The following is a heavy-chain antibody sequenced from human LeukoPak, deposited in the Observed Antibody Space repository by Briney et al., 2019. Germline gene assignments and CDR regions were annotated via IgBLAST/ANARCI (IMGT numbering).Heavy chain of an antibody. CDR2: ISGSGGST. J-gene: IGHJ4*02. CDR3: AKDHSFWQDYYDSSGYTFDY. D-gene: IGHD3-22*01. CDR1: GFTFSGYA. Sequence: PGGSLRLSCAASGFTFSGYAMSWVRQAPGKGLEWVSAISGSGGSTYYADSVKGRFTISRDNSKNTLYLQMNSLRAEDTAVYYCAKDHSFWQDYYDSSGYTFDYWGQGTLVTVSS. V-gene: IGHV3-23*01.